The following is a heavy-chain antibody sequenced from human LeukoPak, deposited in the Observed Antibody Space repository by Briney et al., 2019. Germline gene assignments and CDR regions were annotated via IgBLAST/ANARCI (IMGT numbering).Heavy chain of an antibody. CDR2: ISLSSTYI. J-gene: IGHJ6*04. D-gene: IGHD4-23*01. CDR1: GFTFSDYS. V-gene: IGHV3-21*01. CDR3: ADYGANSMDV. Sequence: GGSLRLSCAASGFTFSDYSMNWVRQAPGKGLEWVSSISLSSTYIYYADSVKGRFTISRDNAKNSLYLQMNSLRAEDTAVYYCADYGANSMDVWGKGTMVTVSS.